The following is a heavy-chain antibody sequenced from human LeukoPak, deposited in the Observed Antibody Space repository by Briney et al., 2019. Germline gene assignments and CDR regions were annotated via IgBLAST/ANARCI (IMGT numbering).Heavy chain of an antibody. D-gene: IGHD2-15*01. J-gene: IGHJ3*02. V-gene: IGHV3-48*03. CDR1: GFTFNEFE. CDR2: ISSRGSRI. CDR3: ARDIGQNAFDI. Sequence: GGSLRLSCAASGFTFNEFEMNWVRQAPGKGLEWVSYISSRGSRIYYADSVQGRFTISRDDAKNSLYLQMNSLRAEDTAVYYCARDIGQNAFDIWGQGTMVTVSS.